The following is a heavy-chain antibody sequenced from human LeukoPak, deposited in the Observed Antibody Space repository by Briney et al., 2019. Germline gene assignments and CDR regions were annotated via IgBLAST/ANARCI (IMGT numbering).Heavy chain of an antibody. D-gene: IGHD6-13*01. CDR1: GGSFSGYY. J-gene: IGHJ5*02. CDR3: ARSLQISAAGYNWFDP. V-gene: IGHV4-34*01. CDR2: INHSGST. Sequence: SETLSLTCAVYGGSFSGYYWSWIRQPPGKGLEWIGEINHSGSTNYNPSLKSRVTISVDTSKNQFSLKLSSVTAADTAVYYCARSLQISAAGYNWFDPWGQGTLVTVAS.